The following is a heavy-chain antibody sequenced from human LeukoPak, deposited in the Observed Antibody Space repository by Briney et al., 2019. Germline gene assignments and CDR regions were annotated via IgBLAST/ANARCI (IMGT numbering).Heavy chain of an antibody. CDR2: TYYSGST. D-gene: IGHD4-17*01. Sequence: SETLCLTCTVSGGSISSYYWSWIRQPPGKGLEWIGYTYYSGSTNYNPSLKSRVTISVDTSKNQFSLKLSSVTAADTAVYYCARSYGDYFPFDYWGQGTLVTVSS. J-gene: IGHJ4*02. V-gene: IGHV4-59*01. CDR1: GGSISSYY. CDR3: ARSYGDYFPFDY.